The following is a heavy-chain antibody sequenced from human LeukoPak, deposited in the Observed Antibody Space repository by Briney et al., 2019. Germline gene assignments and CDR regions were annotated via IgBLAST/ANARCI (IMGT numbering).Heavy chain of an antibody. V-gene: IGHV4-61*01. D-gene: IGHD3-22*01. CDR1: GGSVSSGNYY. CDR3: ARDPSGYFNY. CDR2: IYNSGST. J-gene: IGHJ4*02. Sequence: SETLSLTCTVSGGSVSSGNYYWSWIRQPPGRGLEWIGYIYNSGSTNYNPSLKSRVTISVDTSKNQFSLKLSSMTAADTAVYYCARDPSGYFNYWGQGTLATVSS.